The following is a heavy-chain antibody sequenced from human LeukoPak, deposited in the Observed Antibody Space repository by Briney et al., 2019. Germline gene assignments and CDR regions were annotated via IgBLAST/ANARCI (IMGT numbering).Heavy chain of an antibody. D-gene: IGHD3-9*01. CDR1: GFTFSNAW. V-gene: IGHV3-15*01. J-gene: IGHJ4*02. Sequence: GGSLRLSCAASGFTFSNAWMSWVRQAPGKGLEWVGRIKSKTDGGTTDYAAPVKGRFTISRDDPKNTLYLQMNSLKTEDTAVYYCTTDLRYFDWLLTNDFDYWGQGTLVTVSS. CDR3: TTDLRYFDWLLTNDFDY. CDR2: IKSKTDGGTT.